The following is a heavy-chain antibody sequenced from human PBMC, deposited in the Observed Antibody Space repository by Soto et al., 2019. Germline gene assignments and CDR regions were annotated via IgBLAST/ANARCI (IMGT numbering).Heavy chain of an antibody. Sequence: ASVKVSCKASGYTFTSYAMHWVRQAPGQRLEWMGWINAGNGNTKYSQKFQGRVTITRDTSASTAYMELSSLRSEDTAVYYCAATRENYYGSGSYYNQMIYWGQGTLVTVSS. CDR1: GYTFTSYA. CDR3: AATRENYYGSGSYYNQMIY. D-gene: IGHD3-10*01. J-gene: IGHJ4*02. V-gene: IGHV1-3*01. CDR2: INAGNGNT.